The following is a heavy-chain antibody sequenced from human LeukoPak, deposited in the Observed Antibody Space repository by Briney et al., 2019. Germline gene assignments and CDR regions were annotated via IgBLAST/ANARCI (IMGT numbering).Heavy chain of an antibody. CDR1: GFTSSSYW. CDR3: AKAPVTTCRGAFCYPSDY. Sequence: GGSLRLSCAVYGFTSSSYWMSWVRQAPGKGLEWVSAISDTGNTYHADSVKGRFTISRDSSKNTLFLQMNRLRPEDAAVYYCAKAPVTTCRGAFCYPSDYWGLGTLVTVSS. J-gene: IGHJ4*02. D-gene: IGHD2-15*01. CDR2: ISDTGNT. V-gene: IGHV3-23*01.